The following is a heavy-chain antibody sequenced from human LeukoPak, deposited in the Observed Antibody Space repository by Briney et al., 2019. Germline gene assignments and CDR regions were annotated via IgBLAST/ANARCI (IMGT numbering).Heavy chain of an antibody. V-gene: IGHV5-51*01. J-gene: IGHJ6*03. Sequence: GESLKISCKGSGYSFTSYWIGWVRQMPGKGLEWMGIIYPDDSDTKYSPSFQGQVTISADKSISTAYLQWSLLKASDTAMYYCAGLAFCIKAVGFSIYCYSLDVWGRGTTGT. D-gene: IGHD2-15*01. CDR2: IYPDDSDT. CDR3: AGLAFCIKAVGFSIYCYSLDV. CDR1: GYSFTSYW.